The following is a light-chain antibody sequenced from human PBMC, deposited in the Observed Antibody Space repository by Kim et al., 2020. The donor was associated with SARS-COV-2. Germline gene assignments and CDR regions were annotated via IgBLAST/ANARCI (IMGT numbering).Light chain of an antibody. CDR2: DAS. CDR1: QAISNS. V-gene: IGKV1-33*01. CDR3: QQYDLLPPYT. Sequence: ASVGDRVTITSQASQAISNSLNWYQQKPGKAPKLLIYDASSLETGVPSRYSGSGSGTDFTFTISNLQPEDLATYYCQQYDLLPPYTFGQGTTLEI. J-gene: IGKJ2*01.